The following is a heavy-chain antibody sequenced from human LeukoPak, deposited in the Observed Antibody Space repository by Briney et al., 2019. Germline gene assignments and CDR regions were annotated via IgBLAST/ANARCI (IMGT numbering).Heavy chain of an antibody. Sequence: PGGSLRLSCAASGFTFDSYAMNWVRQAPGKGLEWVSAISSSGGSTYYADSVKGRFTISRDNSKNTLDLQMNSLRVEDTAVYYCARDSYGMDVWGQGTTVTVSS. J-gene: IGHJ6*02. CDR2: ISSSGGST. V-gene: IGHV3-23*01. CDR3: ARDSYGMDV. CDR1: GFTFDSYA.